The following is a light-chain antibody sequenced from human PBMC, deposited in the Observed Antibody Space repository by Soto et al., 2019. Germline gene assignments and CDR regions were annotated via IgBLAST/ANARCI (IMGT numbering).Light chain of an antibody. CDR1: ESINTF. CDR3: QQSSSFPLP. V-gene: IGKV1-39*01. CDR2: AAS. Sequence: DIQMTQSPSSLSASIGARVTITCRARESINTFLNWYQHKPGTAPDLLIYAASSLQSEVPSRFRGSRSGTDVTLTLNRLTVEDVATYYCQQSSSFPLPFSGGTRVEIK. J-gene: IGKJ4*01.